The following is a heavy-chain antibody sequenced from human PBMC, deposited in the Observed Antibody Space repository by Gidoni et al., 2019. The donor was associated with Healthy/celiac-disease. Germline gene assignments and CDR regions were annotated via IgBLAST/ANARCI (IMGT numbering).Heavy chain of an antibody. CDR2: ISGSGGST. D-gene: IGHD3-22*01. J-gene: IGHJ5*02. CDR1: GFTLSSYA. V-gene: IGHV3-23*01. CDR3: AKGGRYYYDSSGFGNWFDP. Sequence: EVQLLESGGGLVQPGGSLRLSCAASGFTLSSYAMSWVRQAPGKGLEWVSAISGSGGSTYYADSVKGRFTISRDNSKNTLYLQMNSLRAEDTAVYYCAKGGRYYYDSSGFGNWFDPWGQGTLVTVSS.